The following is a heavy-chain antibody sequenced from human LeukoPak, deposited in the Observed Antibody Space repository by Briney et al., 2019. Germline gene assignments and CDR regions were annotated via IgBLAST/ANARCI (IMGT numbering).Heavy chain of an antibody. CDR3: TTAIRRCCSGGSCYSD. CDR1: GFTFSNAW. V-gene: IGHV3-15*01. Sequence: GGSLRLSCAASGFTFSNAWMSWVRQAPGKGLEWVGRIKSKTDGGTTDYAAPVKGRFTISRDDSKNTLYLQMNSLKTEDTAVYYCTTAIRRCCSGGSCYSDWGQGTLVTVSS. CDR2: IKSKTDGGTT. D-gene: IGHD2-15*01. J-gene: IGHJ4*02.